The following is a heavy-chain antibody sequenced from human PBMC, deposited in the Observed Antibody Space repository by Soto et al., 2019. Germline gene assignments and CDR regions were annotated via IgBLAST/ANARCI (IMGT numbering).Heavy chain of an antibody. D-gene: IGHD2-21*02. V-gene: IGHV4-4*02. J-gene: IGHJ4*02. CDR2: AYHNGLT. Sequence: PSETLSLTCAVSGGSVSTTVWWSWVRQPPGKGLEWIGEAYHNGLTNYNPSLKSRVTMSVDTSKNEFSLKLTSVTAADTAIYYCARDADVTGESDRFDYWGQGTLVTVSS. CDR3: ARDADVTGESDRFDY. CDR1: GGSVSTTVW.